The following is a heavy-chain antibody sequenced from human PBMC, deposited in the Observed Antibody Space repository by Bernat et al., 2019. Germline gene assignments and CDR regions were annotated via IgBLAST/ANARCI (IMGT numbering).Heavy chain of an antibody. CDR1: GFTFRNHW. CDR2: IRPDGSDT. CDR3: AGLPGLSTYYDY. Sequence: EVQLVESGGGLVQPGGSLRLSCAATGFTFRNHWMSWVRQAPGKGLQWVASIRPDGSDTRCVDSVKGRFTISRDNAQNSLFLDMNSLRVEDTAVYYWAGLPGLSTYYDYWGQGALVTVSS. D-gene: IGHD2-21*01. V-gene: IGHV3-7*01. J-gene: IGHJ4*02.